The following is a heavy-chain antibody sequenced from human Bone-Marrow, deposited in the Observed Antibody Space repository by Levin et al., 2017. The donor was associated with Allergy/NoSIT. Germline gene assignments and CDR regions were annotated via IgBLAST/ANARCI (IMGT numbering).Heavy chain of an antibody. CDR1: GGSFSGYY. D-gene: IGHD1-26*01. CDR3: AREEDSRVVGFDY. CDR2: INHRGGT. Sequence: SETLSLTCGVYGGSFSGYYWSWIRQPPGEGLEWIGEINHRGGTNYSPSLKSRVTISVDTSKNQFSLKLNSVTAAATAVYFCAREEDSRVVGFDYWGQGNLVTVSS. J-gene: IGHJ4*02. V-gene: IGHV4-34*01.